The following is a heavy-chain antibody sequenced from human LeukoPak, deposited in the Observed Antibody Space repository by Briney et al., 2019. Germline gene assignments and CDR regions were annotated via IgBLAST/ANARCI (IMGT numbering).Heavy chain of an antibody. D-gene: IGHD6-13*01. J-gene: IGHJ1*01. Sequence: TGGSLRLSCAASGFTFSSYSMNWVRQAPGKGLEWVSSISSSSSYIYYADSVKGRFTISRDNAKNSLYLQMNSLRAEDTAVYYCARGGIAAAGNFQHWGQGTLVTVSS. V-gene: IGHV3-21*01. CDR2: ISSSSSYI. CDR1: GFTFSSYS. CDR3: ARGGIAAAGNFQH.